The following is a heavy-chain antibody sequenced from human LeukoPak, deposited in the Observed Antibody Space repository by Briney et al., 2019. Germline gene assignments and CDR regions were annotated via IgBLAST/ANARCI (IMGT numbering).Heavy chain of an antibody. D-gene: IGHD3-10*01. CDR3: STYYYGSGGLFRHFDF. V-gene: IGHV3-23*01. CDR1: GFTFSTYA. J-gene: IGHJ4*02. CDR2: VNGDGGST. Sequence: PGGSLRLSCAASGFTFSTYAMNWVRQAPGKGLEWVSTVNGDGGSTFYADSVEGRFTISRDNAKNTLYLQMNSLRAKDTAVYYCSTYYYGSGGLFRHFDFWGQGTLVTVSS.